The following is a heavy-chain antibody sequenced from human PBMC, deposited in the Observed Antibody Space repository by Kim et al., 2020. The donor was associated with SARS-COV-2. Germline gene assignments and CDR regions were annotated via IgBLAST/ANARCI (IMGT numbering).Heavy chain of an antibody. CDR1: GFIFSDHY. CDR3: ASRRAADSLSDFGS. V-gene: IGHV3-72*01. Sequence: GGSLRLSCAASGFIFSDHYMDWVRQAPGEGLEWVGRIRNKANSYTTEYAASVKGRFTISRDDSKNSLYLQMSSLKTEDTAVYYCASRRAADSLSDFGSGGQGTLVTVSS. D-gene: IGHD6-13*01. J-gene: IGHJ4*02. CDR2: IRNKANSYTT.